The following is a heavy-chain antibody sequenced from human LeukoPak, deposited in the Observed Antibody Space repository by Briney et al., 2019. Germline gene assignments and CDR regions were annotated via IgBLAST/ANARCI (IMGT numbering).Heavy chain of an antibody. CDR1: GFTFSSYW. D-gene: IGHD3-10*01. CDR3: AREPIRITMVRGVKGEAFDI. Sequence: GGSLRLSCAASGFTFSSYWMSWVRQAPGKGLEWVANIKQDGSEKYYVDSVKGRFTISRDNAKNSLYLQMNSLRAEDTAVYYCAREPIRITMVRGVKGEAFDIWGQGTMVTVSS. J-gene: IGHJ3*02. V-gene: IGHV3-7*01. CDR2: IKQDGSEK.